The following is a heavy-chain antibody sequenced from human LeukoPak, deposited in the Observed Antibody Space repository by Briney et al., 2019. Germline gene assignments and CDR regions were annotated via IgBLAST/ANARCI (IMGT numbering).Heavy chain of an antibody. J-gene: IGHJ6*03. CDR2: ISGSGGST. Sequence: GGSLRLSCAASGFTFSSYAMSWVRQAPGKGLEWVSAISGSGGSTYYADSVKGRFTISRDNSKNTLYLQMNSLRAEDTAVYHCVRGIAVAGYYYYMDVWGKGTTVTVSS. V-gene: IGHV3-23*01. D-gene: IGHD6-19*01. CDR3: VRGIAVAGYYYYMDV. CDR1: GFTFSSYA.